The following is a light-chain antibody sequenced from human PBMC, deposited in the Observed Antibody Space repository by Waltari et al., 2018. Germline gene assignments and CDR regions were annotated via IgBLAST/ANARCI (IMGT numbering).Light chain of an antibody. CDR3: QQLNSYPLS. J-gene: IGKJ3*01. CDR1: QGIRMY. CDR2: AAS. Sequence: CAASQGIRMYFALYQLKPGKAPELLIYAASTLQSGVPSRFSGSGSGTDFTLTISSLQPDDFATYYCQQLNSYPLSFGPGTKVDVK. V-gene: IGKV1-9*01.